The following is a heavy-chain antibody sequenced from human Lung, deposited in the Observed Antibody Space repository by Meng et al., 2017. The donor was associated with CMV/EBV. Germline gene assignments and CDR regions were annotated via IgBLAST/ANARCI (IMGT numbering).Heavy chain of an antibody. CDR1: GFSLITSEVG. Sequence: QINLNESCPTLVKPTQTLTLTCTFSGFSLITSEVGVGWIRQPPGKALEWLAVIYWDDDKRYSPSLKSRLTITKDTSKNQVVLTLTNMDPVDTATYYCALFTGSWFDPWGQGTLVTVSS. CDR2: IYWDDDK. V-gene: IGHV2-5*02. D-gene: IGHD1-14*01. CDR3: ALFTGSWFDP. J-gene: IGHJ5*02.